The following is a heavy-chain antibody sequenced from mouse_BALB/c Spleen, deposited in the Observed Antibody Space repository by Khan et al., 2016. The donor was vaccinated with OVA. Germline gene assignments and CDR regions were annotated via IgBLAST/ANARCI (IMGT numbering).Heavy chain of an antibody. J-gene: IGHJ2*01. CDR2: ISYSGST. CDR3: ARWGNSYFDY. V-gene: IGHV3-2*02. CDR1: GFSITSDYA. Sequence: EVELVESGPGLVKPSQSLSLTCTVTGFSITSDYAWNWIRQLPGNKLEWMGYISYSGSTSYNPSLKSRISITRDTSKNQFFLQLNSVTTEDTATYYCARWGNSYFDYWGQGTTLTVSS.